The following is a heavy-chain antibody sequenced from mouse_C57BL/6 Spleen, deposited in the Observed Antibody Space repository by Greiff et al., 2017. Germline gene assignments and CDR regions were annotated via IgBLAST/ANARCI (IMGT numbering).Heavy chain of an antibody. CDR1: GYSFTGYF. CDR2: INPYNGDT. J-gene: IGHJ4*01. V-gene: IGHV1-20*01. D-gene: IGHD3-1*01. Sequence: EVQLQQSGPELVKPGDSVKISCKASGYSFTGYFMNWVMQSHGKSLEWIGRINPYNGDTFYNQKFKGKATLTVDKSSSTAHMELRSLTSEDSAVYYCARTEARHMHYMDYWGQGTSVTVSS. CDR3: ARTEARHMHYMDY.